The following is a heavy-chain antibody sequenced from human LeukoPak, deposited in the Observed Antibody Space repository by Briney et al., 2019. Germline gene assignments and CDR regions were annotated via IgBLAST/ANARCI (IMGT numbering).Heavy chain of an antibody. Sequence: ASVKVSCKVSGYTLTELSMHWVRQAPGKGLEWMGGFDPEDGETIYVQKFQGRVTMTEDTSTDTAYMELSSLRSEDTAVYYCATEFGYPQTNWFDPWGQGTLVTVSS. CDR3: ATEFGYPQTNWFDP. V-gene: IGHV1-24*01. CDR2: FDPEDGET. D-gene: IGHD3-22*01. CDR1: GYTLTELS. J-gene: IGHJ5*02.